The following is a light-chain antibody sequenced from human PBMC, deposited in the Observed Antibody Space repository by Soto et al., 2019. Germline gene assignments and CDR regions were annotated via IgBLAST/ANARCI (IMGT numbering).Light chain of an antibody. V-gene: IGKV3-15*01. Sequence: EIVMTQSPATLSVSLGERATLSCRASQSVSSNLAWYQQKPGQAPRLLIFGASTRAAGIPARFSGSGSGTEFTLTISSLQSEDFAVYYCQQYSNWPLTFGGGTKVDI. CDR3: QQYSNWPLT. CDR2: GAS. J-gene: IGKJ4*01. CDR1: QSVSSN.